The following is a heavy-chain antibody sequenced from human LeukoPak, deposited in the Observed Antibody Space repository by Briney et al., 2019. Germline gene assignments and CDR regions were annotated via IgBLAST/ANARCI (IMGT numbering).Heavy chain of an antibody. J-gene: IGHJ4*02. Sequence: ASVKVSCKASGFIFNTNGINWVRQAPGQGLEWVAYISAYSGVTNSAQKFRDRVTMTTDTSTRTAYMELRSLTSDDSAVYYCARGGLSTRWGLDYWGQGTLVTVSS. V-gene: IGHV1-18*01. CDR2: ISAYSGVT. CDR1: GFIFNTNG. CDR3: ARGGLSTRWGLDY. D-gene: IGHD6-13*01.